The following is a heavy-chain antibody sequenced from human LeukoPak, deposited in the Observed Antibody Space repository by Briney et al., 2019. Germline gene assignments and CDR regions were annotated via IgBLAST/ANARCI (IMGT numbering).Heavy chain of an antibody. CDR2: IYTSGTT. Sequence: SETLSLTCNASGFTISDYYLTWIRQAAGKGLEWIGRIYTSGTTTYNPSLKSRVAMAVDTSRNQFSLKLSSVTAADTAVYYCARVSPIAVAGSSYYYAMDVWGQGTTVTVSS. CDR1: GFTISDYY. V-gene: IGHV4-4*07. CDR3: ARVSPIAVAGSSYYYAMDV. J-gene: IGHJ6*02. D-gene: IGHD6-19*01.